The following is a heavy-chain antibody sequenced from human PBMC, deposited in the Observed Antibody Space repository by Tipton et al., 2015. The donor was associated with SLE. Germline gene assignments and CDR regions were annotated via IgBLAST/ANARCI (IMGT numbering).Heavy chain of an antibody. D-gene: IGHD3-22*01. CDR2: IYYSGST. CDR3: AGGANYYDSSGYYGY. Sequence: TLSLTCTVSGGSISSHYWSWIRQPPGKGLEWIGYIYYSGSTNYNPSLKSRVAISVDTSKNQFSLKPSSVTAADTAVYYCAGGANYYDSSGYYGYWGQGTLVTVSS. CDR1: GGSISSHY. V-gene: IGHV4-59*08. J-gene: IGHJ4*02.